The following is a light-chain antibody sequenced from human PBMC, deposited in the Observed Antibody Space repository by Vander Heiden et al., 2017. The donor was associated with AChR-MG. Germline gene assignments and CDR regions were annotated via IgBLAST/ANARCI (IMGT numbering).Light chain of an antibody. V-gene: IGKV3-20*01. CDR1: QSINSIY. Sequence: EIVLTQSPGTLSLSPGERATLSCRASQSINSIYLAWYQQKPGQAPRLLVCDTAYRATGIPDRFSGSGSVTDFTLTISRLEPEDFAVYYCQQYGGSPITFGQGTRLEIK. J-gene: IGKJ5*01. CDR2: DTA. CDR3: QQYGGSPIT.